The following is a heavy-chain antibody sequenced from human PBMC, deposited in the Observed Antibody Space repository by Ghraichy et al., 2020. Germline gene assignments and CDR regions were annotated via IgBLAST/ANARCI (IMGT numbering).Heavy chain of an antibody. V-gene: IGHV3-30-3*01. CDR3: ARDNLGLAGNSYFDY. CDR1: GFTFSSYA. D-gene: IGHD6-19*01. Sequence: GESLNISCAASGFTFSSYAMHWVRQAPGKGLEWVAVISYDGSNKYYADSVKGRFTISRDNSKNTLYLQMNSLRAEDTAVYYCARDNLGLAGNSYFDYWGQGTLVTVSS. CDR2: ISYDGSNK. J-gene: IGHJ4*02.